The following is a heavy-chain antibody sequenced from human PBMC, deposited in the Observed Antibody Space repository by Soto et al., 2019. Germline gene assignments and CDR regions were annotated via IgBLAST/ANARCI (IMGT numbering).Heavy chain of an antibody. Sequence: PGGSLRLSCAVSGFTFSNYAMTWVRQAPGKGLEWVSLMSGNGGRIVYADSVKGRFTISRDNSKNTLYLQMNSLRLEDTAVYYCVKFSVSGGSGAALFDYWGQGPLVTVSS. J-gene: IGHJ4*02. V-gene: IGHV3-23*01. D-gene: IGHD3-10*01. CDR1: GFTFSNYA. CDR3: VKFSVSGGSGAALFDY. CDR2: MSGNGGRI.